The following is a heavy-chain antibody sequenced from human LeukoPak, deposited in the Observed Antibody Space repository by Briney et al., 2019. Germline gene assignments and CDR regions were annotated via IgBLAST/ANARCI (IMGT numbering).Heavy chain of an antibody. CDR2: IYSGGST. D-gene: IGHD1-26*01. Sequence: GGSLRLSCAASGFTFSSYAMSWVRQAPGKGLEWVSVIYSGGSTYYADSVKGRFTISRDNFKNTLYLQMNSLRAEDTAVYYCARARGSYYDYWGQGTLVTVSS. V-gene: IGHV3-53*01. CDR3: ARARGSYYDY. J-gene: IGHJ4*02. CDR1: GFTFSSYA.